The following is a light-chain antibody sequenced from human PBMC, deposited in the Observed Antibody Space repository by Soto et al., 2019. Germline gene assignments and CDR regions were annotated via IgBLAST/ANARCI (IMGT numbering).Light chain of an antibody. CDR1: SSDVGGYNY. J-gene: IGLJ2*01. Sequence: QSALTQPASLSGSPGQSSTISCTGTSSDVGGYNYVSWYQQHPGKAPKLMIYEVSNRPSGVSNRFSGSKSGNTASLTISGLQAEDEADYYCSSYTSSSTRVFGGGTKVTVL. V-gene: IGLV2-14*01. CDR3: SSYTSSSTRV. CDR2: EVS.